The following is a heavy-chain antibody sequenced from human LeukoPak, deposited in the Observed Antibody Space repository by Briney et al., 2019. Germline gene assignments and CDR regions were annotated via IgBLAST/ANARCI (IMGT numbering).Heavy chain of an antibody. CDR3: AASSSEGYSGYFGPISQGFWFDP. Sequence: ASVKVSCKASGYTFTSYDINWVRQATGQGLEWMGWMNPNSGNTGYAQKFQGRVTITRNTSISTAYMELSSLRSEDTAVYYCAASSSEGYSGYFGPISQGFWFDPWGQGTLVTVSS. CDR2: MNPNSGNT. J-gene: IGHJ5*02. V-gene: IGHV1-8*03. D-gene: IGHD5-12*01. CDR1: GYTFTSYD.